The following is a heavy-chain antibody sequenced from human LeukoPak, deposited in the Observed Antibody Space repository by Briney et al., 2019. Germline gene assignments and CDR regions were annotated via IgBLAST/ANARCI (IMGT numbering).Heavy chain of an antibody. CDR3: ASTRDGYNYEVGY. J-gene: IGHJ4*02. CDR1: GGSISSYY. V-gene: IGHV4-4*09. Sequence: SETLSLTCTVSGGSISSYYWSWIRQPPGKGLEWIGYIYTSGSTNYNPSLKSRVTISVDTSKNQFSLKLSSVTAAGTVVYYCASTRDGYNYEVGYWGQGTLVTVSS. CDR2: IYTSGST. D-gene: IGHD5-24*01.